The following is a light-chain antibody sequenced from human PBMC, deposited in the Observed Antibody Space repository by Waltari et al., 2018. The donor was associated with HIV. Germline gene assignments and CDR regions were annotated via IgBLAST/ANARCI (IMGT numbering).Light chain of an antibody. CDR2: EVR. Sequence: QSALTQPASVSGSPGQSITISCTGTSSDVGAYNYVSWYQQHPGKAPKLMISEVRDRPSGVSNRFSGSKSGNTASLTISGLQAEDEADYYCSSYTSSNTYVFGTGTKVTVL. J-gene: IGLJ1*01. V-gene: IGLV2-14*01. CDR1: SSDVGAYNY. CDR3: SSYTSSNTYV.